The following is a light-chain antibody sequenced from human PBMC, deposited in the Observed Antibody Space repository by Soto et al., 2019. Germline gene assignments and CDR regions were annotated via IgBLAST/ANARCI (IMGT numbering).Light chain of an antibody. Sequence: IQMTQSPSSLSASVGDRVTITCRASQRISNSLNWYQQKPGKAPDLLIYAASNLQSGVPSRFSGSGSGTDFTLTISSLQPEDFATYYCQQSYSSPQMYTFGQGTKLEIK. CDR1: QRISNS. V-gene: IGKV1-39*01. CDR3: QQSYSSPQMYT. CDR2: AAS. J-gene: IGKJ2*01.